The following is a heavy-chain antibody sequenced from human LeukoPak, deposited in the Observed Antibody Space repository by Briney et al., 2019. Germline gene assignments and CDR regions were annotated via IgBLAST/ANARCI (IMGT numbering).Heavy chain of an antibody. J-gene: IGHJ6*04. Sequence: GGSLRLSCAASGITFSSYGMSRVRQAPGKGLEWVSYISSSGSTIYYADSVKGRFTISRDNAKNSLYLQMNSLRAEDTAVYYCAELGITMIGGVWGKGTTVTISS. CDR2: ISSSGSTI. CDR1: GITFSSYG. D-gene: IGHD3-10*02. V-gene: IGHV3-48*03. CDR3: AELGITMIGGV.